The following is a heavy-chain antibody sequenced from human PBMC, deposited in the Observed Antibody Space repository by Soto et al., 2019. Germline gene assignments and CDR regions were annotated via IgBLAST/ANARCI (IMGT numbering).Heavy chain of an antibody. Sequence: EVQLVESGGGLVQPGRSLRLSCAAPGFTFDDYAMHWVRQAPGKGLEWVSSISSSSSYIYYADSVKGRFTISRDNAKNSLYLQMNSLRAEDTAVYYCASNLGGFDPWGQGTLVTVSS. V-gene: IGHV3-21*01. CDR1: GFTFDDYA. CDR2: ISSSSSYI. D-gene: IGHD3-16*01. CDR3: ASNLGGFDP. J-gene: IGHJ5*02.